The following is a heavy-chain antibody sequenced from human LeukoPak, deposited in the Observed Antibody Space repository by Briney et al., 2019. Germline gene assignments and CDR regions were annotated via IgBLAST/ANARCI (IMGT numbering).Heavy chain of an antibody. CDR2: VSCFNGDT. Sequence: ASVKVSCKASGYTFNHHGISWVRQAPGQGLEWMGWVSCFNGDTHYAQKFQGRVTMTRDTYTTTAYMELRSLRSDDTAPYYCARDPTNTSGRYAYFDFWGQGTLVTVSS. CDR3: ARDPTNTSGRYAYFDF. D-gene: IGHD6-19*01. V-gene: IGHV1-18*01. J-gene: IGHJ4*02. CDR1: GYTFNHHG.